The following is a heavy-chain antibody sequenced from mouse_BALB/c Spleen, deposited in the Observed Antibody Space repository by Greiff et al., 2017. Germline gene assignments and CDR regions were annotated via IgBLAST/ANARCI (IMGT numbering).Heavy chain of an antibody. J-gene: IGHJ4*01. CDR3: ARDGYYFMDY. CDR1: GFSLTSYG. V-gene: IGHV2-9*02. Sequence: VKLQESGPGLVAPSQSLSITCTVSGFSLTSYGVHWVRQPPGKGLEWLGVIWAGGSTNYNSALMSRLSISKDNSKSQVFLKMNSLQTDDTAMYYCARDGYYFMDYWGQGTSVTVSS. CDR2: IWAGGST. D-gene: IGHD2-3*01.